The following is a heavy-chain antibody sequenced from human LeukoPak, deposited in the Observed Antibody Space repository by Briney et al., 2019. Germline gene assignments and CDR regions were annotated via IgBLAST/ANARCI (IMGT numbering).Heavy chain of an antibody. CDR1: GFTFSSYA. CDR2: ISYDGSNK. V-gene: IGHV3-30-3*01. J-gene: IGHJ4*02. Sequence: GGSLRLSCAASGFTFSSYAMHWIRQAPGKGLEWVAVISYDGSNKYYADSVKGRFTISRDNSKNTLYLQMNSLRAEDTAVYYCARRGYSYGPLDYWGQGTLVTVSS. D-gene: IGHD5-18*01. CDR3: ARRGYSYGPLDY.